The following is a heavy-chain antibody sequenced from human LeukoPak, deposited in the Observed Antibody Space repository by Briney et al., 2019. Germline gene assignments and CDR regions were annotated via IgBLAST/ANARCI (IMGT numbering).Heavy chain of an antibody. D-gene: IGHD6-13*01. Sequence: KAGGSLRLSCAASGFTFSDYYMSWIRQAPGKGLEWVSYISSTSSYTNYADSVKDRFTISRDNAKNSLYLLMNNLRAEDTAVYYCARDRRGSSWDDDYNYFDYWGQGTLVTVSS. CDR1: GFTFSDYY. J-gene: IGHJ4*02. CDR3: ARDRRGSSWDDDYNYFDY. CDR2: ISSTSSYT. V-gene: IGHV3-11*06.